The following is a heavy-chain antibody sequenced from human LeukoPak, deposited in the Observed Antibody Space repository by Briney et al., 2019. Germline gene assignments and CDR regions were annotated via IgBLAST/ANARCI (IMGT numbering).Heavy chain of an antibody. J-gene: IGHJ4*02. CDR1: GGSISSYY. V-gene: IGHV4-4*07. CDR3: ARMDFWSGYRNFDY. CDR2: IYTSGST. D-gene: IGHD3-3*01. Sequence: SETLSLTCTVSGGSISSYYWSWIRQPAGKGLEWIGRIYTSGSTNYNPSLKSRVTMSVDTSKNQFSLKLSSVTAADTAVYYCARMDFWSGYRNFDYWGQGTLVTVSS.